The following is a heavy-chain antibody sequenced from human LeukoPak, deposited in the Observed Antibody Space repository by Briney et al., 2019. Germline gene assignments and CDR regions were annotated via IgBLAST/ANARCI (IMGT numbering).Heavy chain of an antibody. V-gene: IGHV4-31*03. J-gene: IGHJ3*02. D-gene: IGHD3-3*01. CDR2: IYYSGST. CDR3: ARKRDQYYDFWSGYRDAFDI. CDR1: GGSISSGVYY. Sequence: SETLSLTCTVSGGSISSGVYYWSWIRQHPGKGLEWIGYIYYSGSTYYNPSLKSRVTISVDTSKNQFSLKLSSVTAADTAVYYCARKRDQYYDFWSGYRDAFDIWGQGTMVTVSS.